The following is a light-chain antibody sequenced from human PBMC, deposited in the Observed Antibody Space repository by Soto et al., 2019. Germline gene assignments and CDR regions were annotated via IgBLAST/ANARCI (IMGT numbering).Light chain of an antibody. J-gene: IGKJ4*01. CDR3: QQRSNFPLT. Sequence: EIVLTQSPATLSLSPGERATLSCRASQSVSSYLAWYQQKPGQAPRLLIYDASNRATGIPARFSGSGSGTDFTLTISSLEPEDFAFYYCQQRSNFPLTFGGGTKLEIK. CDR1: QSVSSY. V-gene: IGKV3-11*01. CDR2: DAS.